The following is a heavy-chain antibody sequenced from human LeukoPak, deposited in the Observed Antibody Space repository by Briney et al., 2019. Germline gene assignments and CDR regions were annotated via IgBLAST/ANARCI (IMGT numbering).Heavy chain of an antibody. Sequence: GGSLRLSCAASGFTFSSYAMHWVRQAPGKGLEWVAIISYDGSDKYYADSVKGRFTISRDNPKSTLYLQMNSLRVEDTTVYYCARGGRPKYYFEYWGQGTLVTVSS. CDR2: ISYDGSDK. J-gene: IGHJ4*02. CDR3: ARGGRPKYYFEY. V-gene: IGHV3-30*04. D-gene: IGHD3-16*01. CDR1: GFTFSSYA.